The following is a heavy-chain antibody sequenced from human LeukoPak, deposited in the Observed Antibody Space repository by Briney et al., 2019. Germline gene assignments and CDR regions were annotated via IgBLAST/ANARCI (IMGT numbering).Heavy chain of an antibody. V-gene: IGHV1-18*04. D-gene: IGHD2-15*01. Sequence: ASVKVSCKASGYTFTSYGISWVRQAPGQGLEWMGWISAYNGNTNYAQKLQGRVTMTTDTSTSTDYMELRSLRSDDTDVYYCARDALNSGYCSGGSCYSSFDYWGQGTLVTVSS. CDR3: ARDALNSGYCSGGSCYSSFDY. CDR2: ISAYNGNT. J-gene: IGHJ4*02. CDR1: GYTFTSYG.